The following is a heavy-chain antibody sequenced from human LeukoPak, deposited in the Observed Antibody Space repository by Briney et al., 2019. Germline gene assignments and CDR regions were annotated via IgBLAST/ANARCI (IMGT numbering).Heavy chain of an antibody. V-gene: IGHV4-34*01. J-gene: IGHJ5*02. CDR3: ARVVGANWFDP. CDR1: GGSFSGYY. D-gene: IGHD1-26*01. Sequence: SETLSLTCAVYGGSFSGYYWSWIRQPPGKGLEWIGEINHSGSTNYNPSLKSRVTISVDTSKNQFSLKPSSVTAADTAVYYCARVVGANWFDPWGQGTLVTVSS. CDR2: INHSGST.